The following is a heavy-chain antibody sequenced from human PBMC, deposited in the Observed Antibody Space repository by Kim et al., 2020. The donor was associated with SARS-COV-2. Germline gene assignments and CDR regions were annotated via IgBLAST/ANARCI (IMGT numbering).Heavy chain of an antibody. Sequence: ASVKVSCKASGYTFTGYYMHWVRQAPGQGLEWMGRINPNSVGTNYSQKFQGRVTMTRDTSISTAYMELSRLRSDVTAVYYCARARVYYYASGSSDYFDYWGQVNLITVSS. V-gene: IGHV1-2*06. D-gene: IGHD3-10*01. CDR1: GYTFTGYY. CDR3: ARARVYYYASGSSDYFDY. CDR2: INPNSVGT. J-gene: IGHJ4*02.